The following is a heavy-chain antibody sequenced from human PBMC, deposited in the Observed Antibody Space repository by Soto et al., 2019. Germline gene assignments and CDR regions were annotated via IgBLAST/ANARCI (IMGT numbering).Heavy chain of an antibody. CDR1: GFTFSSYS. CDR3: ARGRSVIDHDDFEY. Sequence: QVQLVESGGGVVQPGRSLRLSCAASGFTFSSYSMHWVRQAPGKGLEWVAAMSFDGNSKYFADSVKGRFTISRDNSKNTLSLQMNRLGADDSAVYYCARGRSVIDHDDFEYWGQGTLVTFSS. J-gene: IGHJ4*02. V-gene: IGHV3-30-3*01. D-gene: IGHD2-21*01. CDR2: MSFDGNSK.